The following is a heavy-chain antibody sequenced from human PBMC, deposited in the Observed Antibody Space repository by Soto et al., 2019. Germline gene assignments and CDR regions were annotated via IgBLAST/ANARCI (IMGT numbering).Heavy chain of an antibody. J-gene: IGHJ1*01. Sequence: QVQLVQSGAEVKKPGSSVKVSCKASGGTFSSYAISWVRQAPGQGLEWMGGIIPVFGTANYAQKFQGRVTITAEESKSTAYMELSSLRSEDTAVYYCPSDTSMDTAIHEYFQHWGQGTLVTVSA. CDR2: IIPVFGTA. D-gene: IGHD5-18*01. CDR3: PSDTSMDTAIHEYFQH. CDR1: GGTFSSYA. V-gene: IGHV1-69*12.